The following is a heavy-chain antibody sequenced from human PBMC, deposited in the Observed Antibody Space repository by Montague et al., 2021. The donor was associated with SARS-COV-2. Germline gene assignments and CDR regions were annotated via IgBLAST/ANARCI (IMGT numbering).Heavy chain of an antibody. CDR3: ARRGYSYYYYGMDV. V-gene: IGHV4-34*01. Sequence: SETLSLTCAVYGGSFSGYYWSWIRQPPGKGLEWIGEINHSGSTNYNPSLKSRVTISVDTSKNQLSLKLSSVTAADTAVYYCARRGYSYYYYGMDVWGQGTTVTVSS. CDR1: GGSFSGYY. J-gene: IGHJ6*02. CDR2: INHSGST. D-gene: IGHD5-24*01.